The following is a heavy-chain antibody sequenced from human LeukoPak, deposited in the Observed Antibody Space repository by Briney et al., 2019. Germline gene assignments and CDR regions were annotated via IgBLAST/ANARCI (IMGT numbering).Heavy chain of an antibody. CDR3: ARGKEMTRTSGYYSFDF. J-gene: IGHJ4*02. CDR2: VSDTGRA. Sequence: SETLSLTCTVSIGSLNSYFWTWVRQPAGKGLEWIGRVSDTGRAYYNPSLESRVTISLDTSMNQFSLKVTSVTAADTAVYYCARGKEMTRTSGYYSFDFWGQGTLVSVSS. V-gene: IGHV4-4*07. CDR1: IGSLNSYF. D-gene: IGHD3-9*01.